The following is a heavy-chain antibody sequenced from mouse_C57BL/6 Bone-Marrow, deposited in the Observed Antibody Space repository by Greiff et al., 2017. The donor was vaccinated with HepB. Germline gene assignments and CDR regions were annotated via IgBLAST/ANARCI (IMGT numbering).Heavy chain of an antibody. D-gene: IGHD1-1*01. Sequence: EVKLQESGPGLVKPSQSLSLTCSVTGYSITSGYNWNWIRQFPGNKLEWMGYISYDGSNNYNPSLKNRISITRDTSKNQFFLKLNSVTTEDTATYYCARDRFTTVVATHWGQGTLVTVSA. CDR2: ISYDGSN. CDR1: GYSITSGYN. CDR3: ARDRFTTVVATH. V-gene: IGHV3-6*01. J-gene: IGHJ3*01.